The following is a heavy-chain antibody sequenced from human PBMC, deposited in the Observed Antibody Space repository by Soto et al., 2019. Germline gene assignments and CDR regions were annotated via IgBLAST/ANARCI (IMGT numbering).Heavy chain of an antibody. CDR2: IYYSGSS. CDR1: GGAISSGAYS. D-gene: IGHD1-26*01. Sequence: QVQLQESGPGLVKPSQTLSLTCNVSGGAISSGAYSWSWIRQHPEKGLEWIGYIYYSGSSYYNQSLKTRVTISLDTSKCQFSLKLSSVTAAETSVYCYAREPSELGWSGVWGQATTVTVSS. J-gene: IGHJ6*02. CDR3: AREPSELGWSGV. V-gene: IGHV4-31*03.